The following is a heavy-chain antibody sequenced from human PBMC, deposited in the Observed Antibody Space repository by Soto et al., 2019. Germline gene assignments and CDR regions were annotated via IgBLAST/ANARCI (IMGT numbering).Heavy chain of an antibody. CDR3: AREYGGYSYGYDY. CDR1: GLTFSTYS. CDR2: ISSSSSYI. Sequence: PGGSLRLSCAASGLTFSTYSMNWVRQAPGKGLEWVSSISSSSSYIYYADSVKGRFTISRDNARNSLYLQMNSLRAEDTAVYYCAREYGGYSYGYDYWGQGTLVTVSS. J-gene: IGHJ4*02. V-gene: IGHV3-21*01. D-gene: IGHD5-18*01.